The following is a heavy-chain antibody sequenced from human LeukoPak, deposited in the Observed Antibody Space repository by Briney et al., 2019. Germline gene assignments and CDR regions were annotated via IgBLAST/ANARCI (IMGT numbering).Heavy chain of an antibody. D-gene: IGHD3-10*01. V-gene: IGHV3-7*03. CDR3: ARAPGLWFGELFDY. J-gene: IGHJ4*02. Sequence: GGSLRLSCAASGFTFSNSWMSWVRQAPGKGLEWVATIKPDGSAQYYVDSVKGRFTISRDNAKNSLYLQMNSLRVEDTAVYYCARAPGLWFGELFDYWGQGTLVTVSS. CDR1: GFTFSNSW. CDR2: IKPDGSAQ.